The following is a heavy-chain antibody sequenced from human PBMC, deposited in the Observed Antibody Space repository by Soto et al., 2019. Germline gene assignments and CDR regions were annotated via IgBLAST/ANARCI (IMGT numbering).Heavy chain of an antibody. D-gene: IGHD3-22*01. Sequence: SQIMSLTWTVSGGSISSYYWSWIRQPPGKGLEWIGYIYYSGSTNYNPSLKSRVTISVDTSKNQFSLKLSSVTAADTAVYYCARDFHYYDSSGYYHGWFDPWGQGTLVTVSS. J-gene: IGHJ5*02. CDR1: GGSISSYY. V-gene: IGHV4-59*01. CDR2: IYYSGST. CDR3: ARDFHYYDSSGYYHGWFDP.